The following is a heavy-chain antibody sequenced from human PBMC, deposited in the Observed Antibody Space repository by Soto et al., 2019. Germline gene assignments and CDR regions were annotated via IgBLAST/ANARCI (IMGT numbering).Heavy chain of an antibody. J-gene: IGHJ6*02. CDR2: IKSKTDGGTT. CDR3: TIDQLPGDYYYGMDV. Sequence: GGSLRLSCAASGFTFSNAWMSWVRQAPGKGLEWVGRIKSKTDGGTTDYAAPVKGRFTISRDDSKNTLYLQMNSLKTEDTAVYYCTIDQLPGDYYYGMDVWGQGTTVTVSS. CDR1: GFTFSNAW. V-gene: IGHV3-15*01. D-gene: IGHD2-2*01.